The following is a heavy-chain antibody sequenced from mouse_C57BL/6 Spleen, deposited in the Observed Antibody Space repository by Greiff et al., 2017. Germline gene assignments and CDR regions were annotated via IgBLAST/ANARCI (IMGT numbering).Heavy chain of an antibody. Sequence: QVQLQQSGSELRSLGSSVKLSCKDFDSEVFPIAYMSWVRQKPGHGFEWIGGILPSIGRTIYGEKFEDKATLDADTLSNTAYLELNSLTSEDSAIYYCARYYYGSSYGYFDVWGTGTTVTVSS. CDR1: DSEVFPIAY. CDR2: ILPSIGRT. J-gene: IGHJ1*03. CDR3: ARYYYGSSYGYFDV. D-gene: IGHD1-1*01. V-gene: IGHV15-2*01.